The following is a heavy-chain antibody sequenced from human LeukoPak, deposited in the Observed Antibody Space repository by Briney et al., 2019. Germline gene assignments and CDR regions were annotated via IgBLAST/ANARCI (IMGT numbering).Heavy chain of an antibody. CDR1: GGSFNGYY. D-gene: IGHD4-23*01. J-gene: IGHJ5*02. Sequence: SETLSLTCTVYGGSFNGYYWSWIRQPPGKGLEWIGEINHSGSTNYNPSLKSRVTISVDTSKNQFSLKLSTVAAADTAVYYCARGRSTTTVVTSAAETNNWFDPWGQGTLVTVSS. CDR3: ARGRSTTTVVTSAAETNNWFDP. V-gene: IGHV4-34*01. CDR2: INHSGST.